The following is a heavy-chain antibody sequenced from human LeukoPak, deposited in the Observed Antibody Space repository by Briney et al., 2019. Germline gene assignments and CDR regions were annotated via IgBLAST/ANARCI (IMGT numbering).Heavy chain of an antibody. V-gene: IGHV3-30*02. Sequence: SVKGRFTISRDNSKNTLYLQVNSLRAEDTAVYYCAKDPHSSGWYFTAFDYWGQGTLVTVSS. J-gene: IGHJ4*02. D-gene: IGHD6-19*01. CDR3: AKDPHSSGWYFTAFDY.